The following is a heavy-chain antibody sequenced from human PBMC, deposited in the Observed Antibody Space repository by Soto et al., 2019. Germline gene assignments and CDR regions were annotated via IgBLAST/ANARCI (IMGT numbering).Heavy chain of an antibody. CDR1: GFSVSSNY. J-gene: IGHJ6*02. CDR3: ARDSTWIPYYHYGMDV. V-gene: IGHV3-53*01. D-gene: IGHD5-18*01. CDR2: IYSGGNT. Sequence: TGGSLRLSCAASGFSVSSNYMSWVRQAPGKGLEWVSVIYSGGNTHYAGSVKGRFTISRDNSKNTLYLQMNSLRAEDTAVYYCARDSTWIPYYHYGMDVWGQGTTVTVSS.